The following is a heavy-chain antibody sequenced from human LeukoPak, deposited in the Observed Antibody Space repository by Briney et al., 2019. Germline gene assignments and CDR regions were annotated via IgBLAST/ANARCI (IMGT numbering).Heavy chain of an antibody. V-gene: IGHV1-18*01. Sequence: ASVKVSCKASGYTFTSYGISWERQAPGQGLEWMGWISAYNGNTNYAQKLQGRVTMTTDTSTSTAYMELRSLRSDDTAVYYCARHDWQLVLVDYWGQGTLVIVSS. CDR1: GYTFTSYG. CDR2: ISAYNGNT. D-gene: IGHD6-13*01. CDR3: ARHDWQLVLVDY. J-gene: IGHJ4*02.